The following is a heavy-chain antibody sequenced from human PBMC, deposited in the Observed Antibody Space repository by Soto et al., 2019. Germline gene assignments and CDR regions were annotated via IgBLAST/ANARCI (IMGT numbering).Heavy chain of an antibody. D-gene: IGHD2-15*01. CDR2: IDVLDGA. Sequence: GGSLRLSCVVSGLSLNNYAIAWVRHAPGKGLEFVSTIDVLDGAWYSDSVRGRLAISRDVSRNTVYLQMSSLRVEDTAIYFCSDWRAGGPVNLDHWGPGTRVTVSS. CDR1: GLSLNNYA. J-gene: IGHJ4*02. V-gene: IGHV3-23*01. CDR3: SDWRAGGPVNLDH.